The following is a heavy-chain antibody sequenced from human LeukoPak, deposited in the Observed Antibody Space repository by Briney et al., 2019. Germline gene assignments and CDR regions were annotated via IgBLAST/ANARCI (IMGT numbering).Heavy chain of an antibody. CDR1: GFTFSSYA. CDR3: AKAFSEVNDFWSGYYYYYGMDV. Sequence: GSLRLSCAASGFTFSSYAMSWVRQAPGKGLEWVSAISGSGGSTYYADSVKGRFTISRDNSKNTLYLQMNSLRAEDTAVYYCAKAFSEVNDFWSGYYYYYGMDVWGQGTTVTVSS. J-gene: IGHJ6*02. V-gene: IGHV3-23*01. CDR2: ISGSGGST. D-gene: IGHD3-3*01.